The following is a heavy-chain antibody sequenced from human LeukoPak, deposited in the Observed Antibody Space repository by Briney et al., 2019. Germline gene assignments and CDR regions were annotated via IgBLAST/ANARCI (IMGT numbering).Heavy chain of an antibody. CDR1: GGSLSAYY. V-gene: IGHV4-59*01. J-gene: IGHJ4*02. Sequence: SETLSLTCTVSGGSLSAYYWSCIRQPPGKGLEWIGHIYYTGSANYNPSLQSRVTITVDRSKNQFSLKLTSVTAADTAVYYCARGGIYYDSSGYVFDYWGQGTLVTVSP. D-gene: IGHD3-22*01. CDR3: ARGGIYYDSSGYVFDY. CDR2: IYYTGSA.